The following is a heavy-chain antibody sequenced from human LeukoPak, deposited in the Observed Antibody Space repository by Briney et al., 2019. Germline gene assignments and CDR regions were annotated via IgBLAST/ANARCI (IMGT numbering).Heavy chain of an antibody. J-gene: IGHJ4*02. CDR1: GFSFSTFG. CDR2: ISYDGSNK. Sequence: GRSLRLSCAASGFSFSTFGMHWVRQAPGKGLEWVAVISYDGSNKYYADSVKGRFTISRDNSKNTLYLQMNSLRAEDTAVYYCASTQSLRGYFDYWGQGTLVTVSS. D-gene: IGHD3-10*01. CDR3: ASTQSLRGYFDY. V-gene: IGHV3-30*03.